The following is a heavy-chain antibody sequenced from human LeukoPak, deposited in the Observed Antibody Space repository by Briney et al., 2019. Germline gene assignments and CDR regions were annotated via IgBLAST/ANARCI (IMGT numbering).Heavy chain of an antibody. CDR3: ARDYYDTSGPFDY. Sequence: ASVKVSCKASGYTFTSYDISWVRQATGQGLEWVGWMNPNSGNSGYIQKFQGRVTMTRDMSTSTVYMELSSLRSEDTAVYYCARDYYDTSGPFDYWGQGTLVTVSS. CDR1: GYTFTSYD. CDR2: MNPNSGNS. J-gene: IGHJ4*02. D-gene: IGHD3-22*01. V-gene: IGHV1-8*01.